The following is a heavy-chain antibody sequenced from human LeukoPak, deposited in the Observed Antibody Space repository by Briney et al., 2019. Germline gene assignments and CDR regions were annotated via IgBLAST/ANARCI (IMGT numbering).Heavy chain of an antibody. CDR2: INWNGGST. CDR1: GFTFDDYG. V-gene: IGHV3-20*04. CDR3: ARTGWHSYNWFDP. D-gene: IGHD2-15*01. Sequence: GSLRISCAASGFTFDDYGMSWVRQAPGKGLEWVPGINWNGGSTGYADSVKGRFTISRDNAKNSLYLQMNSLIAEDTALYYCARTGWHSYNWFDPWGQGTLVTVSS. J-gene: IGHJ5*02.